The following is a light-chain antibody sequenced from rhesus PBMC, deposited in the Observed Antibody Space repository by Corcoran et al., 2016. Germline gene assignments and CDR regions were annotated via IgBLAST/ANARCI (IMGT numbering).Light chain of an antibody. CDR1: QGINKA. CDR2: DAS. J-gene: IGKJ1*01. V-gene: IGKV1-94*01. CDR3: LQDYTTPWT. Sequence: DIQMTQSPSSLSASVGDRVTVTCRASQGINKAVSWYQQNPGKAPTLLIYDASSLQTGVSSRFSGSGSGTYYTLTISSLQPEDVATYYCLQDYTTPWTFGQGTKVEIK.